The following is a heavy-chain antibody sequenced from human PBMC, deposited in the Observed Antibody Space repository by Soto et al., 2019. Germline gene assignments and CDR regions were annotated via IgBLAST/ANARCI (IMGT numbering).Heavy chain of an antibody. J-gene: IGHJ4*02. CDR2: IYWNDVK. CDR3: AHSAIDTSTWFYFDQ. V-gene: IGHV2-5*01. CDR1: GFSLTTSGVG. D-gene: IGHD6-13*01. Sequence: QITLKESGPTLVKPTQTLTLTCTFSGFSLTTSGVGVGWIRQPPGKALEWLALIYWNDVKRYSPSLKSRLTITKDTSKNQVGRTVTNMDPVDTATYSCAHSAIDTSTWFYFDQWGQGTLVTVSS.